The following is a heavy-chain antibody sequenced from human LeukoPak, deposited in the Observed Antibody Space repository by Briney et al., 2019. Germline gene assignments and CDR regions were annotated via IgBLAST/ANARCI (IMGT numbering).Heavy chain of an antibody. CDR3: ARDIPSSSVVAGWMDYYYGMDV. V-gene: IGHV4-4*07. D-gene: IGHD6-19*01. Sequence: SETLSLTCTVSGGSISSYYWSWIRQPAGKGLEWIGRIYTSGSTNYNPSLKSRVTMSVDTSKNQFSLKLSSVTAADTAVYYCARDIPSSSVVAGWMDYYYGMDVWGQGTTVTVSS. CDR2: IYTSGST. CDR1: GGSISSYY. J-gene: IGHJ6*02.